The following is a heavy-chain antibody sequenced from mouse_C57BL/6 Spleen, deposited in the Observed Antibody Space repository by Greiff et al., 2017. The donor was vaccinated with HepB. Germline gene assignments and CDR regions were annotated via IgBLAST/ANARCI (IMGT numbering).Heavy chain of an antibody. CDR3: TFYGSSYDFDV. D-gene: IGHD1-1*01. V-gene: IGHV14-1*01. Sequence: EVQLQQSGAELVRPGASVKLSCTASGFNIKDYYMHWVKQRPEQGLEWIGRIDPEDGDTEYAPKFQGKATMTADISSNTAYLQLSSLTSEDTAVYYCTFYGSSYDFDVWGTGTTVTVSS. CDR1: GFNIKDYY. CDR2: IDPEDGDT. J-gene: IGHJ1*03.